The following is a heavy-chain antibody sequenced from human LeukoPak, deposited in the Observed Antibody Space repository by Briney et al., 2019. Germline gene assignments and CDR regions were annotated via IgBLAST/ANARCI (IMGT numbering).Heavy chain of an antibody. V-gene: IGHV1-18*04. CDR3: VRGTAMSFLYYFDY. CDR2: ISAYNGNT. Sequence: EASVKVSCKASGYTFTSYGISWVRQAPGQGLEWMGWISAYNGNTNYAQKLQGRVTMTTDTSTSTAYMELRSLRSDDTAVYYCVRGTAMSFLYYFDYWGQGTLVTVSS. J-gene: IGHJ4*02. D-gene: IGHD5-18*01. CDR1: GYTFTSYG.